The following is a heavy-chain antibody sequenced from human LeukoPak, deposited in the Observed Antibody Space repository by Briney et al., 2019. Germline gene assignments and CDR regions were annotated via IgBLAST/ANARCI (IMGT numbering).Heavy chain of an antibody. Sequence: GESLKISCKGSGYSFTSYWIGWVRQVPGKGLEWMGLRNPADSDTRYSPAFQGQVTISVDKTISTAYLQWSSLKASDTAMYYWAKHVSSSRVAYDVWGQGTMVTVSS. CDR2: RNPADSDT. CDR3: AKHVSSSRVAYDV. D-gene: IGHD2-2*01. J-gene: IGHJ3*01. CDR1: GYSFTSYW. V-gene: IGHV5-51*01.